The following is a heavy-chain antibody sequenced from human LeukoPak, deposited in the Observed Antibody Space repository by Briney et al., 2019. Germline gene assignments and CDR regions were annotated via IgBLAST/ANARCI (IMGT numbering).Heavy chain of an antibody. CDR1: GYSFTSYW. CDR3: ARLWSSSGWYGVY. CDR2: IYPGDSDT. V-gene: IGHV5-51*01. D-gene: IGHD6-19*01. Sequence: GESLKISCTASGYSFTSYWIAWVRQMPGKGLEWMGIIYPGDSDTRNSPSFQGQVTISADKSISTAYLQWSSLKASDTAMYYCARLWSSSGWYGVYWGQGTLVAVSS. J-gene: IGHJ4*02.